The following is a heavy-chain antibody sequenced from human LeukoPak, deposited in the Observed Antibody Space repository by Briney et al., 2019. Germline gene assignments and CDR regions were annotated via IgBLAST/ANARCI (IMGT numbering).Heavy chain of an antibody. V-gene: IGHV3-30*02. CDR1: GFTFSSYG. CDR3: AKDAASVYTYYYDSSGYSGRGYFQH. D-gene: IGHD3-22*01. J-gene: IGHJ1*01. CDR2: IRYDGSNK. Sequence: PGGSLRLSCAASGFTFSSYGMHWVRQAPGKGLEWVAFIRYDGSNKYYADSVKGRFTISRDNSKNTLYLQMNSLRAEDTAVYYCAKDAASVYTYYYDSSGYSGRGYFQHWGQGTLVTVSS.